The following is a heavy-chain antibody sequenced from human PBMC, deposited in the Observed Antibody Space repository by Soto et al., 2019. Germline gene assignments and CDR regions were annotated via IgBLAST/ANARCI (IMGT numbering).Heavy chain of an antibody. CDR2: INPSGGST. Sequence: VASVKVSCKTSGYTFTNYYMHWVRQAPGQGLEWMGIINPSGGSTSYAQKFQGRVTMTRDTSTSTVYMELSSLRSEDTAVYYCARAHYYDSSGYPTNQIDYYYYGMDVWGQGTTVTVSS. CDR1: GYTFTNYY. CDR3: ARAHYYDSSGYPTNQIDYYYYGMDV. J-gene: IGHJ6*02. V-gene: IGHV1-46*01. D-gene: IGHD3-22*01.